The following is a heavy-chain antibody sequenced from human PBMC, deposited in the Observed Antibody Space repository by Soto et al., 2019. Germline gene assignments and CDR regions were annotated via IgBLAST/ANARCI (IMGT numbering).Heavy chain of an antibody. J-gene: IGHJ4*02. Sequence: HPGGSLRLSCAASGFTFSSYAMSWVRQAPGKGLEWVSAISGSGGSTYYADSVKGRFTISRVNSKNTLYLQMNSLRAEDTAVYYCAKDRLLRYSGSLRGGFQGYWGQGTLVTVSS. V-gene: IGHV3-23*01. CDR2: ISGSGGST. CDR3: AKDRLLRYSGSLRGGFQGY. D-gene: IGHD1-26*01. CDR1: GFTFSSYA.